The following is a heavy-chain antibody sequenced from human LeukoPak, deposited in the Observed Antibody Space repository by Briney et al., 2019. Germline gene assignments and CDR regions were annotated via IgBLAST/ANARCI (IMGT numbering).Heavy chain of an antibody. D-gene: IGHD2-15*01. Sequence: GGSLRLSCAASGFTFSSYAMSWVRQAPGKGLEWVSAISGSGGSTYYADSVKGRFTISRDNSKNTLYLQMNSLRAEDTAVFYCATSRRHIVGGHYYFDYWGQGTLVTVSS. V-gene: IGHV3-23*01. CDR2: ISGSGGST. CDR3: ATSRRHIVGGHYYFDY. CDR1: GFTFSSYA. J-gene: IGHJ4*02.